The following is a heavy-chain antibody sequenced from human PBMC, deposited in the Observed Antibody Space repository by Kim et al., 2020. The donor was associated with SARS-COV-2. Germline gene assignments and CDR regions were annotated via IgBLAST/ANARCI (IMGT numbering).Heavy chain of an antibody. V-gene: IGHV3-48*02. CDR2: ISTTSTTI. CDR1: GFSFSRYN. J-gene: IGHJ4*02. CDR3: ATDDPFTVSHFDN. Sequence: GGSLRLSCAASGFSFSRYNFNWIRQVPGKGLEWISYISTTSTTIYADSVRGRFTISRDNAQNSLFLQMNSLRDEDTAVYYCATDDPFTVSHFDNWGQGTLVNVSS. D-gene: IGHD3-22*01.